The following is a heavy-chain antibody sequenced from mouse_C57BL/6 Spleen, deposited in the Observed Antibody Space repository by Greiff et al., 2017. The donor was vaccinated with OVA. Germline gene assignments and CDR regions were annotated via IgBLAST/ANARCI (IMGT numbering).Heavy chain of an antibody. CDR1: GYAFTNYL. Sequence: QVQLQQSGAELVRPGTSVKVSCKASGYAFTNYLIEWVKQRPGQGLEWIGVINPGSGGTNYNEKFKGKATLTADKSSSTDYMQLSSLTSEDSAVYFCARFPITTVVATDYFDYWGQGTTLTVSS. D-gene: IGHD1-1*01. CDR2: INPGSGGT. CDR3: ARFPITTVVATDYFDY. V-gene: IGHV1-54*01. J-gene: IGHJ2*01.